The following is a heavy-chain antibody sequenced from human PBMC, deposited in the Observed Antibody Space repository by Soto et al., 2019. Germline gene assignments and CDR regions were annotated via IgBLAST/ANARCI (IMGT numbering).Heavy chain of an antibody. J-gene: IGHJ6*02. CDR2: ISYDGSNK. CDR3: ARDLGGYDSQMTTVTTLNYYYYGMDV. CDR1: GFTFSSYA. D-gene: IGHD4-17*01. Sequence: PGGSLRLSCAASGFTFSSYAMHWVRQAPGKGLEWVAVISYDGSNKYYADSVKGRFTISRDNSKNTLYLQMNSLRAEDTAVYYCARDLGGYDSQMTTVTTLNYYYYGMDVWGQGTTVTVSS. V-gene: IGHV3-30-3*01.